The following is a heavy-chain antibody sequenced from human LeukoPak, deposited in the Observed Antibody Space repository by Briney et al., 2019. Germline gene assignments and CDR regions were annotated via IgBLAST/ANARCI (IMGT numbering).Heavy chain of an antibody. CDR3: ARILRSPLTDV. Sequence: SETLSLTCAVYGGSFSGYYWSWIRQPPGKGLEWIGEINHSGSTNYNPSLKSRVTISVDASKNQFSLKLSSVTAADTAVYYCARILRSPLTDVWGKGTTVTVSS. CDR1: GGSFSGYY. D-gene: IGHD3-3*01. V-gene: IGHV4-34*01. J-gene: IGHJ6*04. CDR2: INHSGST.